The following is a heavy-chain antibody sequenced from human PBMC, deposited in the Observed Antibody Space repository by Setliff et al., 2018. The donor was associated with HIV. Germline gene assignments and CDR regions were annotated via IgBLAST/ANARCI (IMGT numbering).Heavy chain of an antibody. V-gene: IGHV3-21*01. CDR3: ARDVSRRFRTYIDY. J-gene: IGHJ4*02. CDR2: ISSSSRSK. Sequence: GGSLRLSCEASGFTFSTYSMNWVRQAPGKGLEWVSSISSSSRSKYYADSVKGRFTISRDNAKNSLYLQMNSLTAEDTAVYYCARDVSRRFRTYIDYWGQGALVTVSS. CDR1: GFTFSTYS. D-gene: IGHD3-10*01.